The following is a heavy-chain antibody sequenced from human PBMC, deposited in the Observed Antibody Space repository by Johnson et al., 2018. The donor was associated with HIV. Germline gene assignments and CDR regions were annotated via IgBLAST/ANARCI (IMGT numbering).Heavy chain of an antibody. CDR2: IWYDGTNK. D-gene: IGHD1-26*01. V-gene: IGHV3-33*01. Sequence: QVQLVESGGGVVQPGRSLRLSCAASGFTFSSYGMHWVRQAPGKGLEWVALIWYDGTNKYYADSVKGRFTISRDNSKNTLYLQMNSLRAEDTAVFYCAREGWELPRTGFDVWGLGTMVTVSS. CDR1: GFTFSSYG. CDR3: AREGWELPRTGFDV. J-gene: IGHJ3*01.